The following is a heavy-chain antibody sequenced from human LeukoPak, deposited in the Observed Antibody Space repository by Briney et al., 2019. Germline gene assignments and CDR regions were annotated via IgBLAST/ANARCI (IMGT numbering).Heavy chain of an antibody. CDR2: IYYSGST. V-gene: IGHV4-59*08. D-gene: IGHD1-1*01. CDR3: ARHEGWNGDFDY. Sequence: SETLSLTCTVSGGSISSYYWSWIRQPPGMGLEWIGYIYYSGSTNYNPSLKSRVTISVDTSKNQFSLKLSSVTAADTAVYYCARHEGWNGDFDYWGQGTLVTVSS. J-gene: IGHJ4*02. CDR1: GGSISSYY.